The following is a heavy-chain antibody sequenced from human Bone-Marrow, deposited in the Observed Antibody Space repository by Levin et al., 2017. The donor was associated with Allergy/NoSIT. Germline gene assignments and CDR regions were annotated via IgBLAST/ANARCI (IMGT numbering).Heavy chain of an antibody. D-gene: IGHD6-19*01. J-gene: IGHJ4*02. CDR1: GFSFRSSA. CDR3: ARIITGWSPDY. V-gene: IGHV3-30-3*01. Sequence: LSLPCAASGFSFRSSAMHWVRQAPGKGLECVAVISFDGYNKYSADSVKGRFTISRDNSKNTMYLQMNSLTPEDTAVYYCARIITGWSPDYWGQGTLVTVSS. CDR2: ISFDGYNK.